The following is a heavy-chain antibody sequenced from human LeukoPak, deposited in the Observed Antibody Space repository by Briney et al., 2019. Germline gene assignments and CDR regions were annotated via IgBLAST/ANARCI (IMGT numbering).Heavy chain of an antibody. CDR2: ISGNGAST. CDR1: GFTFNTFA. J-gene: IGHJ4*02. V-gene: IGHV3-23*01. D-gene: IGHD2-15*01. CDR3: TKDLLGYSRSIDY. Sequence: PGGSLRLSCAASGFTFNTFAMNWVRQAPGKGLEWVSSISGNGASTYYADSVKGRFTISRDNSRSSVYLQMNSLGAEDTAIYYCTKDLLGYSRSIDYWGQGTLVTVSS.